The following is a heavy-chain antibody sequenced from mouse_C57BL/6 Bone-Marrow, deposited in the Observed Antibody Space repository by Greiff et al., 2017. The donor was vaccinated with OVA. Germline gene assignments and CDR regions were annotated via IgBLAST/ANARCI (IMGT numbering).Heavy chain of an antibody. D-gene: IGHD1-1*01. CDR2: ISSGSSTI. CDR3: ARNYCGSSYDWFAY. J-gene: IGHJ3*01. CDR1: GFTFSDYG. V-gene: IGHV5-17*01. Sequence: EVQGVESGGGLVKPGGSLKLSCAASGFTFSDYGMHWVRQAPEKGLEWVAYISSGSSTIYYADTVKGRFTIARDNAKNTLFLQMTSLRSEDTAMYYCARNYCGSSYDWFAYWGQGTLVTVSA.